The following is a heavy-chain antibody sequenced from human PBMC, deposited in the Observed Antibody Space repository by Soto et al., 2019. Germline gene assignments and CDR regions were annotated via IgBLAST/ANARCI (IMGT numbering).Heavy chain of an antibody. J-gene: IGHJ4*02. CDR2: INPSGGST. Sequence: QVQLVQSGAEVKKPGASVKVSCKASGYTFTSYYMHWVRQAPGQGLEWMGIINPSGGSTSYAQKFQGRATMTRDTSTSTVYMELSSLRSEDTAVYYGARGVSFWGVIPTPDYWGQGTLVTVSS. D-gene: IGHD3-16*02. CDR1: GYTFTSYY. V-gene: IGHV1-46*01. CDR3: ARGVSFWGVIPTPDY.